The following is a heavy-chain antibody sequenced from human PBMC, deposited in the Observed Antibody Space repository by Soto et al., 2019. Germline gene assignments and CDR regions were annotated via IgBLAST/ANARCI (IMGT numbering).Heavy chain of an antibody. Sequence: PSETLSLTCTVSGGSISSGGYYWSWIRQHPGKGLEWIGYIYYSGSTYYNPPLKSRVTISVDTSKNQFSLKLSSVTAADTAVYYCARDRFMDDYYYYGMDVWGQGTTVTVSS. D-gene: IGHD3-10*01. CDR1: GGSISSGGYY. J-gene: IGHJ6*02. CDR2: IYYSGST. CDR3: ARDRFMDDYYYYGMDV. V-gene: IGHV4-31*03.